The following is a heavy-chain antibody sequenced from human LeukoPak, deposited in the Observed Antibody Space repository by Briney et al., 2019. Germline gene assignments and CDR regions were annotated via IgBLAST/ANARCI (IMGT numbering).Heavy chain of an antibody. D-gene: IGHD4-17*01. CDR2: VNHSGSA. V-gene: IGHV4-34*01. CDR3: ARLEADDYGDRGSPGTPNAQSN. CDR1: GGSLSAYY. J-gene: IGHJ4*02. Sequence: SETLSLTCAVYGGSLSAYYWSWIRQPPGEGLEWIGEVNHSGSANYNPSLKSRVTMSVDTSKNQFSLRLSSVTAADTAVFYCARLEADDYGDRGSPGTPNAQSNWGQGTLVTVSS.